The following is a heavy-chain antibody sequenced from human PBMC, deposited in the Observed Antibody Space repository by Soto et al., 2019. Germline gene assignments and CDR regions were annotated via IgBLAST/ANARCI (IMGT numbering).Heavy chain of an antibody. CDR2: IYYSGST. CDR3: ERQPIRFRYDYDYMDD. V-gene: IGHV4-39*01. J-gene: IGHJ6*03. CDR1: GGSISSSSYY. Sequence: SETLSLTCTVSGGSISSSSYYWGWIRQPPGKGLEWIGSIYYSGSTYYNPSLKSRVTISVDTSKNQFSLKLSSVTAADTAVYYCERQPIRFRYDYDYMDDWGKGTTVTVSS. D-gene: IGHD3-3*01.